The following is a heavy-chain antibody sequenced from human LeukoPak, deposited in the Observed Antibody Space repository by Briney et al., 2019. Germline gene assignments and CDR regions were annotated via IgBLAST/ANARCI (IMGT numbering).Heavy chain of an antibody. J-gene: IGHJ4*02. Sequence: PGGSLRLSCAASGFTFSSYGMHWVRQAPGKGLEWVAVISYDGSNKYYGDSVKGRFTISRDNAKNSLYLQMNSLRAEDTAVYYCARGRLGDSWGQGTLVTVSS. V-gene: IGHV3-30*03. CDR2: ISYDGSNK. CDR1: GFTFSSYG. D-gene: IGHD4-11*01. CDR3: ARGRLGDS.